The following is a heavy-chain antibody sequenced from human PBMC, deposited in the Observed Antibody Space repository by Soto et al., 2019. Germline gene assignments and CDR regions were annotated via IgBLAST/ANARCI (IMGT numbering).Heavy chain of an antibody. D-gene: IGHD4-17*01. Sequence: ASVKVSCKASGFTFTSSAMQWVRQARGQRLEWIGWIVVGSGNTNYAQKFQERITITRDMSTSTAYMELSSLRSEDTAVYYCAATSYGDYVRAFDIWGQGTMVTVSS. CDR2: IVVGSGNT. J-gene: IGHJ3*02. CDR3: AATSYGDYVRAFDI. CDR1: GFTFTSSA. V-gene: IGHV1-58*02.